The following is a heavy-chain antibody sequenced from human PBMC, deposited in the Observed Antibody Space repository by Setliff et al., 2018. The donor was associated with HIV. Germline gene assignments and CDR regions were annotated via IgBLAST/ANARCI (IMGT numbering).Heavy chain of an antibody. Sequence: PGGSLRLSCAASGFTFSNYAMGWVRQGPGKGLEWVSTVGAVGSPTHYAESVRGRFTISKDNSKSTLSLQMNSLREEDTAVYSCAKVFAFGIDGFDIWGQGTMVTVSS. D-gene: IGHD3-10*01. CDR2: VGAVGSPT. CDR1: GFTFSNYA. J-gene: IGHJ3*02. V-gene: IGHV3-23*01. CDR3: AKVFAFGIDGFDI.